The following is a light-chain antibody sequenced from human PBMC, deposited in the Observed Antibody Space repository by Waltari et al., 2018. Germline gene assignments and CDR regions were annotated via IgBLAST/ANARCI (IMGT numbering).Light chain of an antibody. Sequence: QSALTQPRSVSGSPGQSVTISCTGPSNDVGGYNYFSWYQQHPGKAPKLMIYDVSKRPSGVPDRFSGSKSGNTASLNISGLQAEDEADYDCCSYAGSSLYVFGTGTKVTVL. CDR1: SNDVGGYNY. J-gene: IGLJ1*01. V-gene: IGLV2-11*01. CDR2: DVS. CDR3: CSYAGSSLYV.